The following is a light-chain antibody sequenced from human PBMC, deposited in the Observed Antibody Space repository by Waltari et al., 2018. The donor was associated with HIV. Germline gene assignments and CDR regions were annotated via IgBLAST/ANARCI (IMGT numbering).Light chain of an antibody. CDR3: QQYGSFPWT. J-gene: IGKJ1*01. CDR1: QGISND. CDR2: AAS. V-gene: IGKV1D-8*01. Sequence: VLWLTQSPSLLSASTGDRVTITCRVSQGISNDLAWYRQKPGKAPELLIYAASSLQSGVPSRFSGSGSGTDFTLTISCLQSEDFATYYCQQYGSFPWTFGQGTKVDIK.